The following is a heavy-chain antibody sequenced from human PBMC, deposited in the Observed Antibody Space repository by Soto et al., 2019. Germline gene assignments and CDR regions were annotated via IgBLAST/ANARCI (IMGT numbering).Heavy chain of an antibody. J-gene: IGHJ6*02. D-gene: IGHD6-25*01. CDR1: GFTFSSYA. V-gene: IGHV3-13*01. Sequence: GGSLRLSCAASGFTFSSYAMHWVRQATGKGLEWVSAIGTAGDAYYPGSVKGRFTISRENAKNSLYLQMNSLRAEDTAVYYCARGHIAAMDGWGQGTTVTVSS. CDR3: ARGHIAAMDG. CDR2: IGTAGDA.